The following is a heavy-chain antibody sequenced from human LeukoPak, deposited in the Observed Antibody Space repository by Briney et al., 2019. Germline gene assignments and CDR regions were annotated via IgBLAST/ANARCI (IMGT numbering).Heavy chain of an antibody. CDR2: ISPNSGGT. V-gene: IGHV1-2*02. J-gene: IGHJ4*02. CDR1: GYTFTGYY. Sequence: ASVKVSCKASGYTFTGYYMHWVRQAPGQGLEWMGWISPNSGGTNYAQKFQDRVTMTRDTSISTAYMELSRLRSDDTAVYYCARGSITMIVVVTLADFDYWGQGTLVTVSS. D-gene: IGHD3-22*01. CDR3: ARGSITMIVVVTLADFDY.